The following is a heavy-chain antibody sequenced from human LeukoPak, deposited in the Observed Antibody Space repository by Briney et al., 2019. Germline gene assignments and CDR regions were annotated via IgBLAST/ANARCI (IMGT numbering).Heavy chain of an antibody. CDR1: GFTFSSYS. CDR3: ARDREGDYDSSGYPVDY. D-gene: IGHD3-22*01. CDR2: ISSSSSYI. Sequence: GGSLRLSCAASGFTFSSYSMNWVRQAPGKGLEWVSSISSSSSYIYYADSVKGRFTISRDNAKNSLYLQMNSLRAEDTAVYYCARDREGDYDSSGYPVDYWGQGTLVTVSS. J-gene: IGHJ4*02. V-gene: IGHV3-21*01.